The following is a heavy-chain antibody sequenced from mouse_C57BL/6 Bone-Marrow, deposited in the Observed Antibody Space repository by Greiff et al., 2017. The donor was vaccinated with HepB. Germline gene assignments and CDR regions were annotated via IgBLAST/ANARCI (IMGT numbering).Heavy chain of an antibody. CDR1: GYTFTGYW. Sequence: QVQLKQSGAELMKPGASVKLSCKATGYTFTGYWIEWVKQRPGHGLEWIGEILPGSGSTNYNEKFKGKATFTADTSSNTAYMQLSSLTTEDSAIYYCARRRETAQATWGFYYAMDYWGQGTSVTVSS. J-gene: IGHJ4*01. V-gene: IGHV1-9*01. CDR3: ARRRETAQATWGFYYAMDY. CDR2: ILPGSGST. D-gene: IGHD3-2*02.